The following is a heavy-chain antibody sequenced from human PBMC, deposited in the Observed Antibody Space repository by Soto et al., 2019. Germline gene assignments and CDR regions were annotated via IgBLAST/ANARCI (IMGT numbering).Heavy chain of an antibody. CDR3: AHIPNYYQYDWFDP. CDR1: GFSLTTRGVG. D-gene: IGHD3-16*01. V-gene: IGHV2-5*02. Sequence: QITLKESGPTLVKPTQTLTLTCTFSGFSLTTRGVGVGWIRQPPGKALECLALIYWDDDKRYSPSLLSRLSLIKITPXNQVVLTMTNVDPVDTATYYCAHIPNYYQYDWFDPWGQGTLVSVSS. J-gene: IGHJ5*02. CDR2: IYWDDDK.